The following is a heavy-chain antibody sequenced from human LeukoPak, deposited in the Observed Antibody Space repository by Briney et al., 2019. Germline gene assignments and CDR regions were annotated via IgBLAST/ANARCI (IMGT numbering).Heavy chain of an antibody. J-gene: IGHJ3*02. CDR3: ARAHYYGSGSPDAFDI. Sequence: PSETLSLTCTVSNGSFSSNDYSWSWVRQPPGRGLEWIGYMYYSGSSYYSPSLKSRVTISVDTSKNRFSLKLSSVTAADTAVYYCARAHYYGSGSPDAFDIWGQGTLVTVFS. CDR1: NGSFSSNDYS. CDR2: MYYSGSS. V-gene: IGHV4-30-4*01. D-gene: IGHD3-10*01.